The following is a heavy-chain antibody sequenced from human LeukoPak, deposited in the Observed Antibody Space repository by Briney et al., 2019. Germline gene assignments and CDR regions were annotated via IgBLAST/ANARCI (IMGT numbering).Heavy chain of an antibody. CDR2: ISAYNGNT. D-gene: IGHD2-2*01. J-gene: IGHJ5*02. Sequence: ASVKVSCKASGYTFTSYGISWVRQAPGQGLEWMGWISAYNGNTNYAQKLQDRVTMTTDTSTSTAYMELRSLRSDDTAVYCCARWGDCSSTSCYGSSRWFDPWGQGTLVTVSS. CDR1: GYTFTSYG. V-gene: IGHV1-18*01. CDR3: ARWGDCSSTSCYGSSRWFDP.